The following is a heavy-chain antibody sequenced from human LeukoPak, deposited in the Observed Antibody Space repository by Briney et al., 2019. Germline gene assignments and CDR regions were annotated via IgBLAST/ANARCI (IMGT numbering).Heavy chain of an antibody. CDR2: IYHSGST. CDR1: GGSISSYY. D-gene: IGHD6-13*01. V-gene: IGHV4-59*01. Sequence: PETLSLTCTVSGGSISSYYWSWIRQPPGKGLEWIGYIYHSGSTNYNPSFKSRLTISIDTSKNQFSLKLSSVTAADTAVYYCASGGAGIAASPWGQGTMVTVSS. CDR3: ASGGAGIAASP. J-gene: IGHJ3*01.